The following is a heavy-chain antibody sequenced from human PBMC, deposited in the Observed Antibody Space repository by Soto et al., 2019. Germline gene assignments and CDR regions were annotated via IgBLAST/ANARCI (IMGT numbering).Heavy chain of an antibody. J-gene: IGHJ4*02. CDR2: ISSSSSTI. V-gene: IGHV3-48*01. CDR1: GFTFSSYS. D-gene: IGHD6-6*01. CDR3: ARDEVGGSSFD. Sequence: EVQLVESGGGLVQPGGSLRLSCAASGFTFSSYSMNWVRQAPGQGLEWVTYISSSSSTIYYADSVKGRFTISKDNAKNSLYLQMNSLRAEDTAVYYCARDEVGGSSFDWGQGTLVTVSS.